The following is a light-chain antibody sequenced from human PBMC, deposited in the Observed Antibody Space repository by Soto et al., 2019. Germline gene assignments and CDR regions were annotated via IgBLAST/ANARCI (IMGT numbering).Light chain of an antibody. CDR3: QQRSNWRVT. V-gene: IGKV3-11*01. CDR1: HNIRNH. CDR2: DAS. Sequence: EIVMTQSPATLSVSPGERANLXCRASHNIRNHFTWYQQKPGQAPRLLIYDASNRAHGSPARFSGSGSGTDFTRTISSLEPEDIAVYYGQQRSNWRVTFGGGTKVDIK. J-gene: IGKJ4*01.